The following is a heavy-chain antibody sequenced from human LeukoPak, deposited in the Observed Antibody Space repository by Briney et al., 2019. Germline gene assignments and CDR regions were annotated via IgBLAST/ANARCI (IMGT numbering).Heavy chain of an antibody. Sequence: GGSLRLFCAACGFTFSDYGMLWVRQARGKGLEGVAVIWYDGSNKYYADSVKGRFTISRDNSKNTLYLQMNSLRAEDTAVYYCAKALNGLVDYWGQGTLVTVSS. D-gene: IGHD6-19*01. V-gene: IGHV3-33*06. CDR1: GFTFSDYG. J-gene: IGHJ4*02. CDR2: IWYDGSNK. CDR3: AKALNGLVDY.